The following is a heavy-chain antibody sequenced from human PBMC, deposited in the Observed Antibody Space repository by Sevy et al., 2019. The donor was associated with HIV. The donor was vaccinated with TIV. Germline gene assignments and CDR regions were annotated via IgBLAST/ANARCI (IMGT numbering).Heavy chain of an antibody. CDR1: GFTFGSYW. V-gene: IGHV3-7*01. J-gene: IGHJ4*02. Sequence: GSLRLSCAASGFTFGSYWMTWVRQAPGKGLEWVANIKEDGSGRFYVDSVRGRFTVSRDNAKKTLYLQMNNLRGEDTALYYCARLYSSSSGRGLDNWGQGALITVSS. CDR2: IKEDGSGR. CDR3: ARLYSSSSGRGLDN. D-gene: IGHD6-6*01.